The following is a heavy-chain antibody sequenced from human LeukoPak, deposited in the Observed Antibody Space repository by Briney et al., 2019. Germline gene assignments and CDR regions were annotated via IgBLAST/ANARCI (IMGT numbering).Heavy chain of an antibody. CDR1: GGSLSSYY. Sequence: SETLSLTCTVSGGSLSSYYWSWIRQPPGKGLEWIGYIYYSGSTSYNPSLKSRVTVSVDTSKNQFSLKLSSVTAADTALYYCARDLRGSSCYDYWGQGTLVTVSS. CDR3: ARDLRGSSCYDY. D-gene: IGHD2-2*01. CDR2: IYYSGST. V-gene: IGHV4-59*01. J-gene: IGHJ4*02.